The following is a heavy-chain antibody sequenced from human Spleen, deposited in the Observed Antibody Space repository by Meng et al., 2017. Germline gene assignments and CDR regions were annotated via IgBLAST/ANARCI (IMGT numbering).Heavy chain of an antibody. Sequence: ASVKVSCKPSGYSFTAYYIHWVRQAPGQGLEWLGHINPNSGDTLYAQKFQGRVSMTGDTSISTAYVELSSLRSDDTAVYYCVRDENISLGKLFGDYWGQGTMVTGS. V-gene: IGHV1-2*06. CDR2: INPNSGDT. CDR1: GYSFTAYY. J-gene: IGHJ4*02. CDR3: VRDENISLGKLFGDY. D-gene: IGHD2-21*01.